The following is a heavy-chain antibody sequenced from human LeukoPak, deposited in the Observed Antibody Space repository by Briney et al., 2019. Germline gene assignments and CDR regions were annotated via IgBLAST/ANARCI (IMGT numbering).Heavy chain of an antibody. V-gene: IGHV4-59*01. Sequence: SETLSLTCTVSGGSINKNYLSWIRQPPGKGLEWIGYLYYTGSTTYNPSLKSRVTISLDTSKNQFSLRLTSVTTADTAVYYCARDYHMWTSWGHGNLVTVSS. CDR1: GGSINKNY. D-gene: IGHD2-2*01. J-gene: IGHJ4*01. CDR2: LYYTGST. CDR3: ARDYHMWTS.